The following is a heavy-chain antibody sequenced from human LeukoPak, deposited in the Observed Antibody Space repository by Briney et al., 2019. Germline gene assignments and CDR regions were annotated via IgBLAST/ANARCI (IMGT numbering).Heavy chain of an antibody. D-gene: IGHD3-10*01. Sequence: GGSLGLSCAASRFTISSYWMNRVRQAPGKGLQWVANIKPDGSTTHYVGSVMGRFTISRDNAENSLYLQMNSLRAEDTAVYYCARDYYASGSLDSWGQGTLVTVSS. J-gene: IGHJ4*02. CDR2: IKPDGSTT. V-gene: IGHV3-7*01. CDR3: ARDYYASGSLDS. CDR1: RFTISSYW.